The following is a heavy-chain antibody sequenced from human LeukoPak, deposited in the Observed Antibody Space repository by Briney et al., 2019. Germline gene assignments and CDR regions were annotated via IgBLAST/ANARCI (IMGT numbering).Heavy chain of an antibody. CDR1: GFTFSTYT. D-gene: IGHD1-7*01. CDR3: AKEAGTTFWGRYYYYMDV. J-gene: IGHJ6*03. V-gene: IGHV3-43*02. CDR2: ISGNGGSR. Sequence: GGSLTLSCAASGFTFSTYTMHWVRQAPGKGLEYVSSISGNGGSREYANSVKGRFTISRDNSKNSLYLQMNSLRTEDTALYYCAKEAGTTFWGRYYYYMDVWGKGTTVSVS.